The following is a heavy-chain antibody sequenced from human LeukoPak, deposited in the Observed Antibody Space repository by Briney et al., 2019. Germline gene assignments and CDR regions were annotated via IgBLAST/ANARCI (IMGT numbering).Heavy chain of an antibody. Sequence: GGSLRLSCAASGFTFSSYGMHWVRQAPGKGLEWVAVISYDGSNKYYADSVKGRFTISRDNSKNTLYLQMNSLRAEDTAVYYCARREGIAATTFDYWGQGTLVTVSS. J-gene: IGHJ4*02. CDR3: ARREGIAATTFDY. CDR1: GFTFSSYG. V-gene: IGHV3-30*03. D-gene: IGHD6-13*01. CDR2: ISYDGSNK.